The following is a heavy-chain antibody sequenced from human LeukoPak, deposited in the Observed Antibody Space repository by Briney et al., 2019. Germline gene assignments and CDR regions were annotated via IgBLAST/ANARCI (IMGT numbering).Heavy chain of an antibody. D-gene: IGHD3-9*01. Sequence: EASVKVSCKASGYTFTGYYMHWVRQAPGQGLEWMGWISPNSGGTNYAQNFQGRVTMTRDTSISTAYMELSRLRSDDTAVYYCAREYFDVSVIYCYYFDYWAREPWSPSPQ. CDR1: GYTFTGYY. V-gene: IGHV1-2*02. J-gene: IGHJ4*02. CDR3: AREYFDVSVIYCYYFDY. CDR2: ISPNSGGT.